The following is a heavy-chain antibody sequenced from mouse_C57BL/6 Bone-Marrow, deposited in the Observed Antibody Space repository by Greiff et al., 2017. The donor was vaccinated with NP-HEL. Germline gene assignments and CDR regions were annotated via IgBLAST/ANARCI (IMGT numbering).Heavy chain of an antibody. CDR1: GFTFSDFY. J-gene: IGHJ3*01. CDR2: SRNKANDYTT. V-gene: IGHV7-1*01. Sequence: EVKLVESGGGLVQSGRSLRLSCATSGFTFSDFYMEWVRQAPGKGLEWIAASRNKANDYTTEYSASVKGRFIVSRDTSQSILYLQMNALRAEDTAIYYCARDLWSPFAYGGQGTLVTVSA. CDR3: ARDLWSPFAY. D-gene: IGHD1-1*02.